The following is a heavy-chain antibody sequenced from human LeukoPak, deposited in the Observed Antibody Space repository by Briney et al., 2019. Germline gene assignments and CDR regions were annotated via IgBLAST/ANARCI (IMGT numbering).Heavy chain of an antibody. CDR3: AKDMNSYGSGSSYNPRGPFDP. V-gene: IGHV3-9*01. CDR2: IAWNTGNT. J-gene: IGHJ5*02. D-gene: IGHD3-10*01. CDR1: GFTFDDYA. Sequence: GGSLRLPCAASGFTFDDYAMHWVRHAPGKGLEWVSGIAWNTGNTGYADSVKGRFAISRDNAENSLYLQMNSLRAEDTALYYCAKDMNSYGSGSSYNPRGPFDPWGQGTLVTVSS.